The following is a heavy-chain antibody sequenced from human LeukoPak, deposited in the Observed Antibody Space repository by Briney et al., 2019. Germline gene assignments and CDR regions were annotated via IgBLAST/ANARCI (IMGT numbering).Heavy chain of an antibody. Sequence: SETLSLTCTVSGYSISSGYYWGWIRQPPGKGLEWIGSIYHSGSTYYNPSLKSRVTISVDTSKNQFSLKLSSVTAADTAVYYCASRSHSPAGYSSGYKSYYYYYMDVWGKGTTVTISS. CDR2: IYHSGST. V-gene: IGHV4-38-2*02. CDR3: ASRSHSPAGYSSGYKSYYYYYMDV. J-gene: IGHJ6*03. D-gene: IGHD6-19*01. CDR1: GYSISSGYY.